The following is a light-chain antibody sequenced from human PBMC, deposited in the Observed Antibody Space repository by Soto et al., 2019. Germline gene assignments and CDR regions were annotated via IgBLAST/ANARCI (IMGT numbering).Light chain of an antibody. CDR3: QQYASSPART. CDR2: GAS. Sequence: EILMTQSPATLSVSPGGRATLSCRASQSISETLAWYQQKPGQAPRLLIYGASSSATGIPDSFSGSGSGTDFTLTINRLEPEDFAVHYCQQYASSPARTFGGGTKVDIK. V-gene: IGKV3-20*01. CDR1: QSISET. J-gene: IGKJ4*01.